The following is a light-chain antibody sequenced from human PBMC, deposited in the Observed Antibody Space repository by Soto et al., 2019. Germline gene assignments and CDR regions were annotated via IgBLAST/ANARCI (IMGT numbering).Light chain of an antibody. CDR1: QSVDSFY. J-gene: IGKJ1*01. Sequence: EIVLTQSPGTLSLSPGERATLSCRASQSVDSFYLAWYQQRAGQAPRLPIYGASTRTTGVPDRFSGSGSGTDFILTISRLEPEDFAVYYCQQYGSWPRTFGQGTKVEIK. CDR3: QQYGSWPRT. CDR2: GAS. V-gene: IGKV3-20*01.